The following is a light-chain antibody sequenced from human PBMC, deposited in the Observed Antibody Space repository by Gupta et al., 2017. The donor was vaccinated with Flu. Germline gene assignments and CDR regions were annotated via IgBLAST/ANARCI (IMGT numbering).Light chain of an antibody. CDR1: GSDVVGYDY. V-gene: IGLV2-8*01. J-gene: IGLJ2*01. Sequence: GTSSWTGAGSDVVGYDYVAWYRQHPGKAPELMIYGVTRRPSGVPDRFSGSKSGNTASLTVSVLQADDEAHYYCSSHAGKNDVIFGGGTKLTVL. CDR3: SSHAGKNDVI. CDR2: GVT.